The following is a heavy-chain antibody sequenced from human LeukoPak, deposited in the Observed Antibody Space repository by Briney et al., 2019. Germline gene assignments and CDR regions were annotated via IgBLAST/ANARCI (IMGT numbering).Heavy chain of an antibody. Sequence: GGSLRLSCAASGFTFSNYWMSWVRQAPGKGLEWVANIKADGSEKHYVDSLKGRFTISRDNTKNSLYLEVNSLRAEDTAVYYCGRIAYGNYVWGQGALVTVSS. J-gene: IGHJ4*02. CDR3: GRIAYGNYV. CDR1: GFTFSNYW. CDR2: IKADGSEK. D-gene: IGHD3-16*01. V-gene: IGHV3-7*05.